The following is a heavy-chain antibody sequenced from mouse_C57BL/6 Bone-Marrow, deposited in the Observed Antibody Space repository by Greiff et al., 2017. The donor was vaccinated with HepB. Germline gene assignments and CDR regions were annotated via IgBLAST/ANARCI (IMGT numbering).Heavy chain of an antibody. J-gene: IGHJ3*01. CDR2: IYPGRGST. Sequence: QVQLQQSGAELVKPGASVKMSCKASGYTFTSYWITWVKQRPGQGLEWIGDIYPGRGSTNYNEKFKSKATLTVDTSSSTAYMQRSSLTSEDSAVYYCARDSTSTVVAPGFAYWGQGTLVTVSA. CDR3: ARDSTSTVVAPGFAY. V-gene: IGHV1-55*01. D-gene: IGHD1-1*01. CDR1: GYTFTSYW.